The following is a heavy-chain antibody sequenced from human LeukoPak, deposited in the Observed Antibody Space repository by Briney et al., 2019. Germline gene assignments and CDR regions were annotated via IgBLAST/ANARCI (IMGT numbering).Heavy chain of an antibody. CDR1: GYTFTRYY. D-gene: IGHD6-6*01. CDR3: ARDLSQLTTYYYYYGMDV. J-gene: IGHJ6*02. CDR2: INPSGGST. V-gene: IGHV1-46*01. Sequence: ASVKVSCKASGYTFTRYYIHWVRQAPGQGLEWMGVINPSGGSTTHARKFQGRVTMTRDTSTSTVYMDLSSLRSEDTAVYYCARDLSQLTTYYYYYGMDVWGQGTTVTVSS.